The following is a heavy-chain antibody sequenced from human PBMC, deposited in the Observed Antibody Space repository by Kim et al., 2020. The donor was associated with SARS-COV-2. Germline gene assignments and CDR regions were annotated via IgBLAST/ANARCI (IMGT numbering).Heavy chain of an antibody. D-gene: IGHD3-3*01. CDR1: GGSISSSSYY. V-gene: IGHV4-39*01. CDR3: ARQFVRVQFSHYDFWSGYSTSWFDP. CDR2: IYYSGST. J-gene: IGHJ5*02. Sequence: SETLSLTCTVSGGSISSSSYYWGWIRQPPGKGLEWIGSIYYSGSTYYNPSLKSRVTISVDTSKNQFSLKLSSVTAADTAVYYCARQFVRVQFSHYDFWSGYSTSWFDPWGQGTLVTVSS.